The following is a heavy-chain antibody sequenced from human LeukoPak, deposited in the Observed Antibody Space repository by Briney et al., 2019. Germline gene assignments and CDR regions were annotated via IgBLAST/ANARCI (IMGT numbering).Heavy chain of an antibody. CDR1: GFTFSSYN. V-gene: IGHV3-23*01. CDR2: ISDSGGST. J-gene: IGHJ4*02. Sequence: GGSLRLSCAASGFTFSSYNMNWVRQAPGKGLEWVSTISDSGGSTYYADSVKGRFTISRDNSKNTLYLQMNSLRAEDTAVYYCAKVWQQQLVSGLFDYWGQGTLVTVSS. D-gene: IGHD6-13*01. CDR3: AKVWQQQLVSGLFDY.